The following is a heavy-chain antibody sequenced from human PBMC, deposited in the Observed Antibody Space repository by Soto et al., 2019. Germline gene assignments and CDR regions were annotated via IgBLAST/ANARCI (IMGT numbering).Heavy chain of an antibody. Sequence: SETLSLTCTVSGGSISSYYWSWIRQPPGKGLEWIGYISYTGTTNYNPSLKSRVTISVDTSKNQFSLKLSSVTAADTAVYYCARVGAGDFWSGYYFDYWGQGTLVTVSS. V-gene: IGHV4-59*01. CDR1: GGSISSYY. J-gene: IGHJ4*02. CDR3: ARVGAGDFWSGYYFDY. CDR2: ISYTGTT. D-gene: IGHD3-3*01.